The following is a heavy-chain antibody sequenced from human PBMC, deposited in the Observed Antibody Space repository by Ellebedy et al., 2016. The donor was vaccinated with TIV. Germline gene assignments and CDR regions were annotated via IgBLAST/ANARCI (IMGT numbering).Heavy chain of an antibody. V-gene: IGHV3-30*03. J-gene: IGHJ4*02. CDR3: ARTWQLPDYFDY. D-gene: IGHD1-7*01. Sequence: GESLKISXAASGFTFSSYGMHWVRQARGRGLEWVAVLSYDGSNNYADSVRGRFTISRDNSKSTLYLQMNSLRPEDTAIYYCARTWQLPDYFDYWGQGTLVTVSS. CDR2: LSYDGSN. CDR1: GFTFSSYG.